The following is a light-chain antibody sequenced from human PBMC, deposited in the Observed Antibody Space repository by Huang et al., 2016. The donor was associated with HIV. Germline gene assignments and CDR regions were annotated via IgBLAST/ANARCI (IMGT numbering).Light chain of an antibody. Sequence: DIQMTQSPSSLSASVGDRVTITCRASQSIISYLNWYQQKPVKAPKLLLYASSSLQSAVPSRFSGSGSGTDFTLTISSLQPEDFATYYCQQSYSTLWTFGQGTKVEIK. CDR3: QQSYSTLWT. CDR1: QSIISY. V-gene: IGKV1-39*01. J-gene: IGKJ1*01. CDR2: ASS.